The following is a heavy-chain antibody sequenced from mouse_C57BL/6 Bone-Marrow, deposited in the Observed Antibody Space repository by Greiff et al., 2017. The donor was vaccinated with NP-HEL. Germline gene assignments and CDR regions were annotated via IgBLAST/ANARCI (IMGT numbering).Heavy chain of an antibody. Sequence: VLLQQPGAELVKPGASVKLSCKASGYTFTSYWMHWVKQRPGQGLEWIGMIHPNSGSTNYNEKFKSKATLTVDKSSSTAYMQLSSLTSEDSAVYYCARGLYYGSSYYYAMDYWGQGTSVTVSS. J-gene: IGHJ4*01. CDR2: IHPNSGST. V-gene: IGHV1-64*01. D-gene: IGHD1-1*01. CDR3: ARGLYYGSSYYYAMDY. CDR1: GYTFTSYW.